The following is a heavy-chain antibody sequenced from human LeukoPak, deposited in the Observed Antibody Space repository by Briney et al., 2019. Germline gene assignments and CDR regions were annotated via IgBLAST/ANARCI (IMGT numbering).Heavy chain of an antibody. CDR3: AREVVVAAPYYYYMDV. CDR2: IIPIFGTA. J-gene: IGHJ6*03. D-gene: IGHD2-15*01. V-gene: IGHV1-69*13. CDR1: GGTFSSYA. Sequence: ASVKVSCKASGGTFSSYAISWVRQAPGQGLEWMGGIIPIFGTANYAQKFQGRVTITADESTSTAYMELSSLRSEDTAVYYCAREVVVAAPYYYYMDVWGKGTTVTVSS.